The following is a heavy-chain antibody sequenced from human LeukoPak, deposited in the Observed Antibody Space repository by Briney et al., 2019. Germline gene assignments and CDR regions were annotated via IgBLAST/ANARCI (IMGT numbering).Heavy chain of an antibody. Sequence: PSETLSLTCTVSGGSMSGYFWTWIRQPRGKGLEWIGHIHYSGSTNYNPSLKSRVTISGDTSKNQFSLKLSSVTAADTAVYYCSRASYGDHFDYWGQGTLVTVSS. J-gene: IGHJ4*02. CDR3: SRASYGDHFDY. CDR1: GGSMSGYF. V-gene: IGHV4-59*08. D-gene: IGHD3-16*01. CDR2: IHYSGST.